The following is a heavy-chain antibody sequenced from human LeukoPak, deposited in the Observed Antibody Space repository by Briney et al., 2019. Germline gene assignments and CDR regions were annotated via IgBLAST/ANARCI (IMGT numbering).Heavy chain of an antibody. J-gene: IGHJ4*02. CDR3: ARYYYDSSGYSTADTDY. D-gene: IGHD3-22*01. Sequence: PSETLSLTCAVSGYSISSGYYWGWIRQPPGKGLEWFGSIYHSGSTYYNPSLKSRVTISVDTSKNQFSLKLSSVTAADTAVYYCARYYYDSSGYSTADTDYWGQGTLVTVSS. CDR1: GYSISSGYY. CDR2: IYHSGST. V-gene: IGHV4-38-2*01.